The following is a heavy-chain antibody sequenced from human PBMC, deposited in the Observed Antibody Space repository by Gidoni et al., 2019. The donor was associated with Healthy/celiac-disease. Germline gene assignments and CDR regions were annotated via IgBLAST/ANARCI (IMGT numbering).Heavy chain of an antibody. Sequence: QLQLQESGPGLVKPSETLSLTCSVSGGPLSSSSYFRGWIRQPPGKGLEWIGSIYYSGSTYYNPSLKSRVTISVDTSKNQFSLKLSSVTAADTAVYYCARTFGYCSGGSCYGDFDYWGQGTLVTVSS. J-gene: IGHJ4*02. CDR3: ARTFGYCSGGSCYGDFDY. D-gene: IGHD2-15*01. V-gene: IGHV4-39*01. CDR2: IYYSGST. CDR1: GGPLSSSSYF.